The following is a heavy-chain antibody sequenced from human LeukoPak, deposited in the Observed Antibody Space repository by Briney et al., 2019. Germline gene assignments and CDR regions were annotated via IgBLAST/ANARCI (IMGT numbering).Heavy chain of an antibody. CDR1: VYTSTSSG. CDR2: ISAYNGNT. V-gene: IGHV1-18*01. J-gene: IGHJ4*01. D-gene: IGHD3-3*01. Sequence: ASLKVSCKASVYTSTSSGISWVRQAPGQGLEWMGWISAYNGNTNYAQKLQGRATMTTDTSTSTAYMEPRSLRSNDTAVYYCARFTIFAVVLFDYWGQGTLVTVSS. CDR3: ARFTIFAVVLFDY.